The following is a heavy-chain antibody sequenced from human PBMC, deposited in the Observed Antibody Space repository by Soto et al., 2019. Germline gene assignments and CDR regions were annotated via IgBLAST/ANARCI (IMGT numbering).Heavy chain of an antibody. D-gene: IGHD3-3*01. V-gene: IGHV4-30-4*01. CDR2: IYYSGST. J-gene: IGHJ2*01. CDR3: AREKSLVFEMPHPSWYFDL. CDR1: GGSINNGDYY. Sequence: SLTRSRTCAASGGSINNGDYYSSWIRQPPWKRLEWIAYIYYSGSTYVNPSLKSRLSMSLDTSKNQFSLKLNSVTAADTAVYYSAREKSLVFEMPHPSWYFDLSGSVPLVTVCS.